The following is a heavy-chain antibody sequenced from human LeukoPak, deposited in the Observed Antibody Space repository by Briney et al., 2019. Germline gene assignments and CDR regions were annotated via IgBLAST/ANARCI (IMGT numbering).Heavy chain of an antibody. CDR3: ARAVWSYESTGYNFDY. D-gene: IGHD3-22*01. CDR2: IYYTGST. CDR1: GDSISAANYY. J-gene: IGHJ4*02. Sequence: PSETLSLTCIVSGDSISAANYYWSWFRQHPGKGLEWIGSIYYTGSTYYLPSLKSRVTMSLDTSKNQFSLKVNSVTAADTAVYFCARAVWSYESTGYNFDYWGQGTLVTVSS. V-gene: IGHV4-31*03.